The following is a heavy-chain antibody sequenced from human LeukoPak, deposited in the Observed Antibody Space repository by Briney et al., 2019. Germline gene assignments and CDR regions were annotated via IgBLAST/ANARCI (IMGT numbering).Heavy chain of an antibody. CDR2: IYTSGST. D-gene: IGHD6-19*01. CDR3: ARERFIAVALTYFDL. Sequence: SQTLSLTCTVSGGSISSGSYYWSWIRQPAGKGLQWIGRIYTSGSTNYNPSLKSRVTISVDTSKNQFSLKLSSVTAADTAVYYCARERFIAVALTYFDLWGRGTLVTVSS. J-gene: IGHJ2*01. CDR1: GGSISSGSYY. V-gene: IGHV4-61*02.